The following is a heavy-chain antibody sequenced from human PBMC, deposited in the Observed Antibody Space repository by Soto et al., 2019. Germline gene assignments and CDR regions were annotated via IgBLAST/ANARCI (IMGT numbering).Heavy chain of an antibody. J-gene: IGHJ4*02. CDR2: IYPGDSYT. CDR1: GYSFTSYW. Sequence: GESLKISCKGSGYSFTSYWIGWVRQMPGKGLEWMGIIYPGDSYTRYSPSFQGQVTISADKSISTAYLQWSSLKASDTAMYYCARMIATGSSGYYYFDYWGQGTLVTVSS. D-gene: IGHD3-22*01. CDR3: ARMIATGSSGYYYFDY. V-gene: IGHV5-51*01.